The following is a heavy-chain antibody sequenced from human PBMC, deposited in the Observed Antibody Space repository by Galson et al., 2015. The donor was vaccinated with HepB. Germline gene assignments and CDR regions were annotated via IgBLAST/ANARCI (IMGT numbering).Heavy chain of an antibody. Sequence: RSLRLSCAASGFTFSSYGMHWVRQAPGKGLEWVAVISYDGSNKYYADSVKGRFTISRDNSKNTLYLQMNSLRAEDTAVYYCAKDVGAVVIVAKTYDYWGQGTLVTVSS. CDR2: ISYDGSNK. V-gene: IGHV3-30*18. J-gene: IGHJ4*02. D-gene: IGHD2-21*01. CDR1: GFTFSSYG. CDR3: AKDVGAVVIVAKTYDY.